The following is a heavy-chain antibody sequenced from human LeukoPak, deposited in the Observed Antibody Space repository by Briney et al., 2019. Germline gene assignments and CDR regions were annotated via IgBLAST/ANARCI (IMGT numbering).Heavy chain of an antibody. CDR1: GGSISSYY. J-gene: IGHJ4*02. Sequence: SETLSLTCTVSGGSISSYYWGWIRQPPGKGLEWIGSIYYSGSTYYNPSLKSRVTISVDTSKNQFSLKLGSVTAADTAVYYCARVITGRFGELPIDYWGQGTLVTVSS. V-gene: IGHV4-39*07. D-gene: IGHD3-10*01. CDR2: IYYSGST. CDR3: ARVITGRFGELPIDY.